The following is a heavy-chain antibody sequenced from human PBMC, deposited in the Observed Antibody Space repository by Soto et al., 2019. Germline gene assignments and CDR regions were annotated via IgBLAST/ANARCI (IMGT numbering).Heavy chain of an antibody. CDR1: DGSINNGDW. CDR3: ATRGIVGPIY. D-gene: IGHD1-26*01. V-gene: IGHV4-4*02. J-gene: IGHJ4*02. Sequence: QVQLQESGTGLVEPSGTLSLTCNVYDGSINNGDWCSWVRQPPGKGLEWIGEVYHNGNTNYNASLXXRVTVSVDKSRHQFSLRLTSVTHADTAVYYCATRGIVGPIYWGQGTLVTVSS. CDR2: VYHNGNT.